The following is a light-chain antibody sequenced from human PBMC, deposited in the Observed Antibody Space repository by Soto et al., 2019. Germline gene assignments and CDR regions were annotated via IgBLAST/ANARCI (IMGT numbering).Light chain of an antibody. CDR1: QSVHSN. CDR3: QQYNNWPPYT. CDR2: GAS. J-gene: IGKJ5*01. Sequence: EIVMTQSPATLSLSPGETATLSCRASQSVHSNLAWFQQHPGQAPRLLIYGASSRATGIPVRFSGSGSGTEFTLTISSLQSEDFAVYYCQQYNNWPPYTFAQGTRLEI. V-gene: IGKV3-15*01.